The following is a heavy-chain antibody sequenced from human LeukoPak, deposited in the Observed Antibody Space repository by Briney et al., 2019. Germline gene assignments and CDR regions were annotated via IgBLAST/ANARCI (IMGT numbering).Heavy chain of an antibody. CDR3: ARQTGSGLFILP. Sequence: SETLSLTCTVSGYPISSGYFWGWIRQPPGKGLEWIGSIYYSGNTYYNASLKSQVSISIDTSKNQFSLRLTSVTAADTAVYYCARQTGSGLFILPGGQGTLVTVSS. CDR2: IYYSGNT. CDR1: GYPISSGYF. V-gene: IGHV4-38-2*02. D-gene: IGHD3/OR15-3a*01. J-gene: IGHJ4*02.